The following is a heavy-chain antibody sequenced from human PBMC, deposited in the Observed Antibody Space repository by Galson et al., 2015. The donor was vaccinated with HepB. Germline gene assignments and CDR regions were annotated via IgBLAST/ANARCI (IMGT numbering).Heavy chain of an antibody. CDR2: ISFDGSNK. CDR3: ARSSGHFDY. CDR1: GFTFSSYS. D-gene: IGHD6-19*01. V-gene: IGHV3-30-3*01. Sequence: SLRLSCAASGFTFSSYSMHWVRQTPGKGLEWVAVISFDGSNKYYADSVKGRFTVSRDNSKSTLYLQMNSLRAEDTAVYYCARSSGHFDYWGQGTLVTVSS. J-gene: IGHJ4*02.